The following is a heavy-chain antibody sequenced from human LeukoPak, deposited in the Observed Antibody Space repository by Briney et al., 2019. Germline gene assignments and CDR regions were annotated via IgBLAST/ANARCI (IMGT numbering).Heavy chain of an antibody. V-gene: IGHV1-46*02. J-gene: IGHJ4*02. CDR1: GYTFNNYY. CDR3: ARSRDYGDYFDY. Sequence: ASVKVSFKSSGYTFNNYYMKWVRQAPGQGLEWMGIINPSSGSTSYAQKFQGRVTMTRDTSTSTVYMELSSLRSDDTAVYYCARSRDYGDYFDYWGQGTLVTVSS. CDR2: INPSSGST. D-gene: IGHD4-17*01.